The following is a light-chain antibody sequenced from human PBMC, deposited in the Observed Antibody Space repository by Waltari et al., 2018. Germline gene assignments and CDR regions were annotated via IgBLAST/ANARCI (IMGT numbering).Light chain of an antibody. V-gene: IGKV3-15*01. CDR2: ASS. Sequence: SANQSTVTNLALYQQRAGPTPKLLIDASSTGATGIPARFSGSGAGTAFTLTISRRQSEDFAVYYGQHYNNFPPAFGQGTKVEIK. CDR1: QSTVTN. CDR3: QHYNNFPPA. J-gene: IGKJ1*01.